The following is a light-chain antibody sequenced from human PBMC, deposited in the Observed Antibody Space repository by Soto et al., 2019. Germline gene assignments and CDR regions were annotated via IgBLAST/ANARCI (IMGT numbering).Light chain of an antibody. V-gene: IGKV3D-20*02. J-gene: IGKJ5*01. Sequence: EIVLTQSPGTLSLSPGERATLSCRASQSVSNNYLAWYQQKPGQAPRLLIYGASNRATGIPDRFSGGGSGTDFTLTISRLEPEDFAVYYCQQRSNWPITFGQGTRLEIK. CDR2: GAS. CDR3: QQRSNWPIT. CDR1: QSVSNNY.